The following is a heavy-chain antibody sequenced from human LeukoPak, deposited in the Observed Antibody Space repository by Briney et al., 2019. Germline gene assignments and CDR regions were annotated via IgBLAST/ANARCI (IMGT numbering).Heavy chain of an antibody. J-gene: IGHJ2*01. D-gene: IGHD3-10*01. V-gene: IGHV4-38-2*02. CDR3: ARDWAGTYWYFDL. Sequence: SETLSLTCTVSGYSINSGYYWGWIRQPPGKGLEWIGSIYHSGSTYYNPSLKSRVTISVDTSKNQFSLKLSSVTAADTAVYYCARDWAGTYWYFDLWGRGTLVTVSS. CDR2: IYHSGST. CDR1: GYSINSGYY.